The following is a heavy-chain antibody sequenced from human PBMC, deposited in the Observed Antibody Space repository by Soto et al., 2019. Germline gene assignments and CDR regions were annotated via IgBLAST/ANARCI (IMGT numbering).Heavy chain of an antibody. CDR3: AKDRDYLARFDY. D-gene: IGHD4-17*01. J-gene: IGHJ4*02. Sequence: EVQLLESGGGLVQPGGSLRLSCGASGFTFSSYAMSWVRQAPGKGLEWVSAISNSGDATYYADSVKGRFTISRDNSKNTLYLQMNSLRAEDTAVYYCAKDRDYLARFDYWGQGTLVTFSS. CDR1: GFTFSSYA. V-gene: IGHV3-23*01. CDR2: ISNSGDAT.